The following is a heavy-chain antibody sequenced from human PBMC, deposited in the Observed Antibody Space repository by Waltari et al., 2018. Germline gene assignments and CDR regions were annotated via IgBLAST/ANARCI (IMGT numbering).Heavy chain of an antibody. Sequence: QVQLVQSGAEVKKPGSSVKVSCKASGGTFSSYAISWVRQAPGQGLEWMGGIIPIVGTANYAQKFQGRVTITADESTSTAYMELSSLRSEDTAVYYCAREENYYDSSGYYYGYFDYWGQGTLVTVSS. CDR3: AREENYYDSSGYYYGYFDY. J-gene: IGHJ4*02. CDR1: GGTFSSYA. D-gene: IGHD3-22*01. V-gene: IGHV1-69*01. CDR2: IIPIVGTA.